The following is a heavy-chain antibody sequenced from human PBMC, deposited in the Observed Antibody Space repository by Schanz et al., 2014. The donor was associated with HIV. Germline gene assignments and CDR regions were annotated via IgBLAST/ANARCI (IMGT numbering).Heavy chain of an antibody. D-gene: IGHD2-15*01. V-gene: IGHV4-34*02. CDR3: GTVALYCIGDNCAPYFQH. Sequence: QVQVQQWGAGLLKPSATLSLTCGVSDESLSGYYWSWIRQTPGKGLEWIGEIRDGGSTYYNPSVKVRVTFSLGASKKEVPRKLNFVTAADTAVYYCGTVALYCIGDNCAPYFQHWGPGTMVTVSS. CDR1: DESLSGYY. J-gene: IGHJ1*01. CDR2: IRDGGST.